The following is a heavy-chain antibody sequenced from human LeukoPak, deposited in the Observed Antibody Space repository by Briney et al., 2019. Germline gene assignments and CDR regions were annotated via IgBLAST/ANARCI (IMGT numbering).Heavy chain of an antibody. V-gene: IGHV5-51*01. CDR3: ARGKGIAGMDY. Sequence: GESLKISCKGSGYTFTSYWIVWVRQMPGKGLEWMGIIYPGNSDTTYSPSFQGQVTMSVDKSISTAYLQWGSLKASDSAMYFCARGKGIAGMDYWGQGTLVTVSS. CDR1: GYTFTSYW. CDR2: IYPGNSDT. D-gene: IGHD6-13*01. J-gene: IGHJ4*02.